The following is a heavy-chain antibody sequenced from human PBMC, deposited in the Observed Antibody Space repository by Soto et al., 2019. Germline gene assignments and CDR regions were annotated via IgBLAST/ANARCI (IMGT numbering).Heavy chain of an antibody. J-gene: IGHJ6*03. CDR1: GGSFSGYY. V-gene: IGHV4-34*01. Sequence: QVQLQQWGAGLLKPSETLSLTCAVYGGSFSGYYWSWIRQPPGKGLEWIGEINHSGSTNYNPSLKSRVTISVDTSKNQFSLKLSSVTAADTAVYYCARGRLGAYYYYYHMDVWGRGTTVTVSS. CDR3: ARGRLGAYYYYYHMDV. D-gene: IGHD2-21*01. CDR2: INHSGST.